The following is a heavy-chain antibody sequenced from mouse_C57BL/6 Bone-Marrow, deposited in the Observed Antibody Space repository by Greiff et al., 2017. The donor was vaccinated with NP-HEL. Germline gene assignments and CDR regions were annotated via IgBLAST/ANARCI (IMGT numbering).Heavy chain of an antibody. CDR3: ARSYGSSSYYAMDY. CDR2: INPNNGGT. V-gene: IGHV1-26*01. CDR1: GYTFTDYY. Sequence: EVQLQQSGPELVKPGASVKISCKASGYTFTDYYMNWVKQSHGKSLEWIGDINPNNGGTSYNQKFKGKATLTVDKSSSTAYMELRSLTSEDSAVYYCARSYGSSSYYAMDYWGQVTSVTVSS. J-gene: IGHJ4*01. D-gene: IGHD1-1*01.